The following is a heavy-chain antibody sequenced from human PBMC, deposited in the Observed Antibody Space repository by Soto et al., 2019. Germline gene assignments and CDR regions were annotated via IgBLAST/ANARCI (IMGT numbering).Heavy chain of an antibody. CDR3: AIDFSSCRGRHCYFSN. CDR1: GFTFSNAW. CDR2: IRSKANSYMT. J-gene: IGHJ4*02. Sequence: GGSLRLSCAGSGFTFSNAWINWVRQAPGKGLEWVGRIRSKANSYMTEYAASVRGRFAISRDDSKNSLYLQMNSLKTEDTAVYYCAIDFSSCRGRHCYFSNWAQGSLVTVSS. V-gene: IGHV3-72*01.